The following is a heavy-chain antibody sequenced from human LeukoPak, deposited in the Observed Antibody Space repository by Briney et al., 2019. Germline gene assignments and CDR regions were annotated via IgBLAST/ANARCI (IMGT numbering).Heavy chain of an antibody. J-gene: IGHJ4*02. CDR3: ARFTSVATIRQPGRYYFDY. CDR1: GGSISSGGYY. Sequence: SQTLSLTCTVSGGSISSGGYYWSWIRQHPGKGLEWIGYIYYSGSTYYNPSLKSRVSISVDTSKNQLSLKLCSVTAADTAVYFCARFTSVATIRQPGRYYFDYWGQGTLVTVSS. CDR2: IYYSGST. D-gene: IGHD6-19*01. V-gene: IGHV4-31*03.